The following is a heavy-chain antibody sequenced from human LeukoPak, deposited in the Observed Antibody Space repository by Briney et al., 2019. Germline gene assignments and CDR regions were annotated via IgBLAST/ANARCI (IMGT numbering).Heavy chain of an antibody. CDR2: VSGDGDVT. CDR3: AKGNNTISFNFDY. J-gene: IGHJ4*02. CDR1: GFNFRDFS. V-gene: IGHV3-43*02. Sequence: GGSLRLSCTASGFNFRDFSMHWVRHSPGQGLEGVSLVSGDGDVTYYADSVKGRFTISRDNGRNLLYLQMNSLSGEDTAFYYCAKGNNTISFNFDYWGQGTLVTVSS. D-gene: IGHD1-14*01.